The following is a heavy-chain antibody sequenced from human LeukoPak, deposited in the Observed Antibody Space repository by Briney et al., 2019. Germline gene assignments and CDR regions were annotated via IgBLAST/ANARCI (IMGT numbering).Heavy chain of an antibody. D-gene: IGHD6-13*01. J-gene: IGHJ4*02. CDR2: IHYSGST. CDR1: GDSISSYY. V-gene: IGHV4-59*01. CDR3: AREVVAAAGTVDY. Sequence: SETLSLTCTVSGDSISSYYWSWIGQPPGKGLEWIGYIHYSGSTNYNPSLKSRVTISVDTSKNQFSLILSSVTTADTAVYYCAREVVAAAGTVDYWGQGTLVTVSS.